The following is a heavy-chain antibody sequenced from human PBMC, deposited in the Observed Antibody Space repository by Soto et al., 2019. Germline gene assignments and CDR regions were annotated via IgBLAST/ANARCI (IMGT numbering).Heavy chain of an antibody. Sequence: SETLSLTCAVYGGSFSGYYWSWIRQPPGKGLEWIGEINHSGSTNYNPSLKSRVTISVDTSKNQFSLKLSSVTAADTAVYYCARKYCSGGSCKIDYWGQGTLVT. CDR1: GGSFSGYY. V-gene: IGHV4-34*01. CDR2: INHSGST. J-gene: IGHJ4*02. CDR3: ARKYCSGGSCKIDY. D-gene: IGHD2-15*01.